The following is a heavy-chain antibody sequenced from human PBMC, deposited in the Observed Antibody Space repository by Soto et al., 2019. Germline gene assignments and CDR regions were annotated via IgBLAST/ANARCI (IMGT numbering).Heavy chain of an antibody. V-gene: IGHV1-18*01. CDR1: GYTFSSYG. D-gene: IGHD1-26*01. Sequence: QVLLVQSGAEVKKPGASVNVSCKASGYTFSSYGISWVRQAPGQGLEWMGWIRPYNGNTNYAQKLQGRATMTTDTSTSTAYMELRSLRSDDTAVYYCGRGSWGELLFDYRGQGTLVTVSS. CDR2: IRPYNGNT. CDR3: GRGSWGELLFDY. J-gene: IGHJ4*02.